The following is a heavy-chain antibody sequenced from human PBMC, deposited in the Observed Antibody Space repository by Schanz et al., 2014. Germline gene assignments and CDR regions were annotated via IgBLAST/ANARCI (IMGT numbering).Heavy chain of an antibody. CDR1: GFTFSSYW. CDR3: VRDSFFAFDY. V-gene: IGHV3-74*01. D-gene: IGHD3-3*01. CDR2: INSVGSNT. Sequence: EVQLLESGGGLVQPGGSLRLSCAASGFTFSSYWMHWVRQDPGKGLVWVARINSVGSNTDYADSVKGRFTMSRDNAKNSVFLQMNSLRAEDTAVYYCVRDSFFAFDYWGQGTLVTVSS. J-gene: IGHJ4*02.